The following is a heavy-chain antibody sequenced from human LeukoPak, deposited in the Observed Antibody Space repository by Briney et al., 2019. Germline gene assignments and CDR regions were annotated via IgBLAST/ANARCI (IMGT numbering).Heavy chain of an antibody. CDR1: GGSISSSSYY. CDR2: IYYSGST. V-gene: IGHV4-39*01. CDR3: ARHQEKKSPDPWFDY. J-gene: IGHJ4*02. Sequence: SETLSLTCTVSGGSISSSSYYWGWIRQPPGKGLEWIGSIYYSGSTYYNPSLKSRVTISVDTSKNQFSLKLSSVTAADTAVYYCARHQEKKSPDPWFDYWGQGTLVTVSS.